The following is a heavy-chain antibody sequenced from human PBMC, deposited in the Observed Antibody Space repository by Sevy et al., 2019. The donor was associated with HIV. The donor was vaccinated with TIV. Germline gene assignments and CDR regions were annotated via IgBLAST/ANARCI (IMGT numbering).Heavy chain of an antibody. CDR2: INPYNGNT. D-gene: IGHD6-13*01. J-gene: IGHJ4*02. V-gene: IGHV1-18*04. CDR1: GYTFTPYG. Sequence: ASVKVSCKASGYTFTPYGISWVRQAPGQGLEWMGWINPYNGNTNYVQKFQGRVTMTTDTPTSTAYIELRSLRSDDTAVYYCARNGGAAADTGDYFDYWGQGTLVTVSS. CDR3: ARNGGAAADTGDYFDY.